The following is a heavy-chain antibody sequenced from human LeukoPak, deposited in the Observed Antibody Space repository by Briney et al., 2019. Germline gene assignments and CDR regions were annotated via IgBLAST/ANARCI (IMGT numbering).Heavy chain of an antibody. CDR3: TRESGSYYVAFDI. CDR1: GFTFSSYG. D-gene: IGHD1-26*01. J-gene: IGHJ3*02. Sequence: GGSLRLSCAASGFTFSSYGMHWVRQAPGKGLEWVAVISYDGSNKYYADSVKGRFTISRDNSKNTLYLQMNSLRAEDTAVYYCTRESGSYYVAFDIWGPGTMVTVSS. CDR2: ISYDGSNK. V-gene: IGHV3-30*03.